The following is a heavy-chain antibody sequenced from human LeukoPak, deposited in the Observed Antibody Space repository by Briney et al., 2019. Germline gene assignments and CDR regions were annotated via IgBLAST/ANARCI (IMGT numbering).Heavy chain of an antibody. V-gene: IGHV3-7*01. J-gene: IGHJ4*02. D-gene: IGHD2-8*02. CDR2: IKQDGSEK. CDR3: ASDSRCTGITCPSPGADY. CDR1: GFTFSIYR. Sequence: GGSLRLSCAASGFTFSIYRMNWVRQAPGKGLEWVAKIKQDGSEKDYVDSVKGRFAISRDNTRNSLYLQMSSLRDEDTAVYYCASDSRCTGITCPSPGADYRGQGTLVTVSS.